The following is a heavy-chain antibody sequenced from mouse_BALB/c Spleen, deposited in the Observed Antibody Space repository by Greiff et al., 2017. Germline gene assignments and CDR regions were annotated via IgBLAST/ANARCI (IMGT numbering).Heavy chain of an antibody. V-gene: IGHV1-80*01. J-gene: IGHJ2*01. CDR1: GYAFSSYW. D-gene: IGHD2-14*01. Sequence: VQLQQSGAELVRPGSSVKIYCKASGYAFSSYWMNWVKQRPGQGLEWIGQIYPGDGDTNYNGKFKGKATLTADKSSSTAYMQLSSLTSEDSAVYFCASSAYYRYLYFDYWGQGTTLTVSS. CDR3: ASSAYYRYLYFDY. CDR2: IYPGDGDT.